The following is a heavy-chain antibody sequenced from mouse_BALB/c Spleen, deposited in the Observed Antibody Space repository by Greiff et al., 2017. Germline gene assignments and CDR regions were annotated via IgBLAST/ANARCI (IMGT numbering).Heavy chain of an antibody. V-gene: IGHV14-3*02. D-gene: IGHD3-2*02. CDR2: IDPANGNT. Sequence: VQLQQSGAELVKPGASVKLSCTASGFNIKDTYMHWVKQRPEQGLEWIGRIDPANGNTKYDPKFQGKATFTADTSSNTAYMQLSSLTSEDSAVYYCARRLPFAYWGQGTLVTVSA. CDR1: GFNIKDTY. CDR3: ARRLPFAY. J-gene: IGHJ3*01.